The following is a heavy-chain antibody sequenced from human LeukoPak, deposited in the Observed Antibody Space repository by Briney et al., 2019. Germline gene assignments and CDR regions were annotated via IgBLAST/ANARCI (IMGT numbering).Heavy chain of an antibody. V-gene: IGHV3-21*01. CDR1: GFTFSSYS. CDR2: ISSSSSYI. CDR3: ARDHVEMATSGVDY. Sequence: PGGSLRLSCAASGFTFSSYSMNWVRQAPGKGLEWVSSISSSSSYIYYADPVKGRFTISRDNAKNSLYLQMNSLRAEDTAVYYCARDHVEMATSGVDYWGQGTLVTVSS. D-gene: IGHD5-24*01. J-gene: IGHJ4*02.